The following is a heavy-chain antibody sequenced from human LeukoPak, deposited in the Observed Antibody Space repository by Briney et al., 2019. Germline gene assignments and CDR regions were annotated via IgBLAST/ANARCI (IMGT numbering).Heavy chain of an antibody. V-gene: IGHV1-24*01. CDR2: FDPEDGET. D-gene: IGHD4-11*01. J-gene: IGHJ4*02. CDR1: GYTLTELS. CDR3: ATSTVTTESPDY. Sequence: ASVKVSCKVSGYTLTELSMHWVRQAPGKGLEWMGGFDPEDGETTYAQKFQGRVTMTEDTSTDTAYMELSSLRSEDTAVYYCATSTVTTESPDYWGQGTLVTVSS.